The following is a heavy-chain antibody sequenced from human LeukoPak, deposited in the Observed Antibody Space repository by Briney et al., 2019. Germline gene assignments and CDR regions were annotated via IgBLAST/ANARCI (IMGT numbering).Heavy chain of an antibody. J-gene: IGHJ4*02. CDR3: ARGAHYYDTSGGGYFDY. D-gene: IGHD3-22*01. CDR1: GGSISSSSYY. V-gene: IGHV4-39*07. Sequence: SETLSLTCTVSGGSISSSSYYWGWIRQPPGKGLEWIGSIYYSGSTYYNPSLKSRVTISVDTSKNQFSLKLSSVTAADTAVYYCARGAHYYDTSGGGYFDYWGQGTLVTVSS. CDR2: IYYSGST.